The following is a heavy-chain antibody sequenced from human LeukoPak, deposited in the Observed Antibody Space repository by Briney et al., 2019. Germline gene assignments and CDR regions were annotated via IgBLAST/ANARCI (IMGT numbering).Heavy chain of an antibody. D-gene: IGHD3-9*01. Sequence: ASVKVSCKASGYTFTGYYMHWVRQAPGQGLEWMGWINPNSGGTNYAQKFQGRVTMTRDTSISTAYMELSRLRSDDTAVYYCARGLNRGYDILTGYYNTYYYYYYGMDVWGQGTTVTVSS. V-gene: IGHV1-2*02. CDR3: ARGLNRGYDILTGYYNTYYYYYYGMDV. CDR2: INPNSGGT. CDR1: GYTFTGYY. J-gene: IGHJ6*02.